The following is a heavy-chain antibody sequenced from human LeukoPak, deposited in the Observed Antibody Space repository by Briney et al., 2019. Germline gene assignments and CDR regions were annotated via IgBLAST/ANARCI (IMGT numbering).Heavy chain of an antibody. CDR2: IIPIFGTA. V-gene: IGHV1-69*05. CDR3: ARDGYRSGWFDY. CDR1: GGTFSSYA. D-gene: IGHD6-19*01. J-gene: IGHJ5*01. Sequence: SVKVSCKASGGTFSSYAISWVRQAPGQGLEWMGRIIPIFGTANYAQKFQGRVTITTDESTSTAYMELSSLRSEDTAVYYCARDGYRSGWFDYWGQGTLVTVSS.